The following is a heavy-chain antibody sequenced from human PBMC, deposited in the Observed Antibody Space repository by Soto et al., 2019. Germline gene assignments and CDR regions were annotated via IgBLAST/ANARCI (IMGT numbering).Heavy chain of an antibody. Sequence: LSLTCAASGFTFSSYAMSWVRQAPGKGLEWVSAISGSGGSTYYADSVKGRFTISRDNSKNTLYLQMNSLRAEDTAVYYCAKEPNSYGADYGMDVWGQGTTVTVS. CDR3: AKEPNSYGADYGMDV. V-gene: IGHV3-23*01. CDR2: ISGSGGST. J-gene: IGHJ6*02. D-gene: IGHD5-18*01. CDR1: GFTFSSYA.